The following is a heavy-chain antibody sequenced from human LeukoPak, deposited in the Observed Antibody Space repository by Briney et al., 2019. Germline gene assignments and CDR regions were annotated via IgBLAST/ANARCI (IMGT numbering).Heavy chain of an antibody. CDR2: FDPEDGET. J-gene: IGHJ4*02. CDR3: ATVSGYYDSSGYD. D-gene: IGHD3-22*01. V-gene: IGHV1-24*01. Sequence: GASVKVSCKVSGYTLTELSMHWVRQAPGKGLEWMGGFDPEDGETIYAQKFQDRVTMTEDTSTDTAYMELSSLRSEDTAVYYCATVSGYYDSSGYDWGQGTLVTVSS. CDR1: GYTLTELS.